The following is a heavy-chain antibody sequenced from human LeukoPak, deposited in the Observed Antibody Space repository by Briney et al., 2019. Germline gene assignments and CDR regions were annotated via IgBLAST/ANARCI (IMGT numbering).Heavy chain of an antibody. CDR3: ARDAYYHDSSGYCIFDY. J-gene: IGHJ4*02. CDR2: IKQDGSEK. V-gene: IGHV3-7*01. CDR1: GITFRTYW. D-gene: IGHD3-22*01. Sequence: GGPLRLSCAASGITFRTYWMSWVRQAPGKGLEWVANIKQDGSEKYYVDSVKGRFTISRDNAKNSLYLQMNSLRVEDTAVYYCARDAYYHDSSGYCIFDYWGQGTLVTVSS.